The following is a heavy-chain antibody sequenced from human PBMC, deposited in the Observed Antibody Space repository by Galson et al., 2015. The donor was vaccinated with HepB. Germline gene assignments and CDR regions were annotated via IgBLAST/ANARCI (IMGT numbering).Heavy chain of an antibody. CDR2: ISYDGSNK. J-gene: IGHJ5*02. CDR3: ASGYSYGYPHQNWLDP. V-gene: IGHV3-30-3*01. Sequence: SLRLSCAASGFTFSTYAMHWVRQAPGKGLEWVTLISYDGSNKYYAGSVKGRFTISRDNSKNTLYLQMNSLRTEDRAVYYCASGYSYGYPHQNWLDPWGQGTLVTVSA. CDR1: GFTFSTYA. D-gene: IGHD5-18*01.